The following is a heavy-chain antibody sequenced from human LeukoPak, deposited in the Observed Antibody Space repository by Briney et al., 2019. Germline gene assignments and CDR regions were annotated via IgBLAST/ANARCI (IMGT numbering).Heavy chain of an antibody. CDR2: IIPIYDPV. Sequence: ASVKVSCKASGGTFSSYAFSWMRQAPGQGLEWMGRIIPIYDPVDYAQRFQGRVTITTDESTNTVYMELSSLRYEDTAVYYCAREPLGCCGDCHFDYWGQGTLVTVSS. CDR3: AREPLGCCGDCHFDY. V-gene: IGHV1-69*05. J-gene: IGHJ4*02. CDR1: GGTFSSYA. D-gene: IGHD2-21*02.